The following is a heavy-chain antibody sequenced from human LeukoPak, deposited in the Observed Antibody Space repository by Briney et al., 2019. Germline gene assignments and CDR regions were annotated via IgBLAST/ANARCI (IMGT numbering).Heavy chain of an antibody. J-gene: IGHJ6*02. CDR2: IVVGSGDT. CDR1: GFTFGTSA. Sequence: SVKVSCKTSGFTFGTSAMQWVRQARGQRLEWIGWIVVGSGDTKYAQKFQERVTITRDMTTSTAYMEVSSLRSEDTAVYYCAATYCSRSTCPHWKSGMDVWGQGTTVTVSS. CDR3: AATYCSRSTCPHWKSGMDV. V-gene: IGHV1-58*02. D-gene: IGHD2-2*01.